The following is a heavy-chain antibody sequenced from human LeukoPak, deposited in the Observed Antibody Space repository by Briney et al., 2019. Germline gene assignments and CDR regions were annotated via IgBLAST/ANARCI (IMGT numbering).Heavy chain of an antibody. J-gene: IGHJ4*02. V-gene: IGHV3-9*03. D-gene: IGHD5-18*01. CDR1: GFTFDDYA. CDR3: AKSDSCGYYFDY. Sequence: PGGSLRLSCAASGFTFDDYAMHWVRQAPGKGLEWVSGISWNSGSIGYADSVKGRFTISRDNAKNSLYLQMNSLRAEDMALYYCAKSDSCGYYFDYWGQGTLVAVSS. CDR2: ISWNSGSI.